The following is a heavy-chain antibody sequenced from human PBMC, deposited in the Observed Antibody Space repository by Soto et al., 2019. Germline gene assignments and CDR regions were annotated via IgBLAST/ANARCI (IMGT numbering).Heavy chain of an antibody. CDR2: ISYDGSNK. CDR1: GFTFSSYG. Sequence: GGSQRLSCTASGFTFSSYGRHWVRPAPGKGLEWVAVISYDGSNKYYADSVKGRFTISRDNSKNTLYLQMNSLRAEDTAVYYCAKTSSGSSGGIDYWGQGTLVTVSS. CDR3: AKTSSGSSGGIDY. V-gene: IGHV3-30*18. J-gene: IGHJ4*02. D-gene: IGHD2-15*01.